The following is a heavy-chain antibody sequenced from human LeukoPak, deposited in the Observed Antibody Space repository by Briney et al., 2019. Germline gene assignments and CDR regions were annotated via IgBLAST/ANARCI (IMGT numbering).Heavy chain of an antibody. CDR2: IYHSGST. Sequence: SDTLSLTCSFSGYSISSAYYCGWIRQPPGKGLEWIGSIYHSGSTYYNPSRKSRVTISVDTSKNQSSLKLTSVTAADTAVYYCARDNLGFGDLSKYYFDYWGQGTLVTVSS. CDR1: GYSISSAYY. CDR3: ARDNLGFGDLSKYYFDY. V-gene: IGHV4-38-2*02. J-gene: IGHJ4*02. D-gene: IGHD3-10*01.